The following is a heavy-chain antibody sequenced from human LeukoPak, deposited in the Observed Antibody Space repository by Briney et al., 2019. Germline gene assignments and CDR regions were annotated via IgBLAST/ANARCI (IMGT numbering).Heavy chain of an antibody. CDR2: INSNSGGT. D-gene: IGHD3-16*02. CDR1: GYTFSSYG. CDR3: ARVAPLRLGELSFLRFWDY. J-gene: IGHJ4*02. Sequence: ASVKVSCKASGYTFSSYGISWVRQAPGQGLEWMGLINSNSGGTNYAQKFQGRVTMTRDTSINTAYMDLNRLRSGDTAVHYCARVAPLRLGELSFLRFWDYWGKGTLVTVSS. V-gene: IGHV1-2*02.